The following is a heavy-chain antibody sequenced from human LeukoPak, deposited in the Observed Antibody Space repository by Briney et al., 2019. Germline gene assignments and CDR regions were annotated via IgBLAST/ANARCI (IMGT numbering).Heavy chain of an antibody. V-gene: IGHV3-23*01. CDR1: GFTSSSSA. Sequence: GGSLRLSCAASGFTSSSSAMSWLRQAPGKGLEWVSAISGSDDRTFYGDSVKGRFTLSRDISKNTLYLQMNSLRAEDTAVYYCAKAGGRTNMIHDSWGQGTLVTVSS. J-gene: IGHJ5*01. CDR2: ISGSDDRT. D-gene: IGHD3-16*01. CDR3: AKAGGRTNMIHDS.